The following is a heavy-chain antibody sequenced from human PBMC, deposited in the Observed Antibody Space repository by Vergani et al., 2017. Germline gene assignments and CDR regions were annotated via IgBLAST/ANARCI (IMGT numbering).Heavy chain of an antibody. CDR2: INPNSGGT. V-gene: IGHV1-2*02. D-gene: IGHD2/OR15-2a*01. CDR3: ARGPRILGRYNWFDP. J-gene: IGHJ5*02. CDR1: GYTFTGYY. Sequence: QVQLVQSGAEVKKPGASVKVSCTASGYTFTGYYMHWVRQAPGQGLEWMGWINPNSGGTNYAQKFQGRVTMTRDTSISTAYMELSRLRSDDTAVYYCARGPRILGRYNWFDPWGQGTLVTVSS.